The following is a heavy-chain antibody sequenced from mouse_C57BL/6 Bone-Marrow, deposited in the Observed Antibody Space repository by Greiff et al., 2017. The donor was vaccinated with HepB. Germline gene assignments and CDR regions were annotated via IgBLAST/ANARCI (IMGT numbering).Heavy chain of an antibody. V-gene: IGHV3-6*01. J-gene: IGHJ1*03. Sequence: EVQVVESGPGLVKPSQSLSLTCSVTGYSITSGYYWNWIRQFPGNKLEWMGYISYDGSNNYNPSLKNRISITRDTSKNQFFLKLNSVTTEDTATYYCARALNWYFDVWGTGTTVTVSS. CDR3: ARALNWYFDV. CDR2: ISYDGSN. CDR1: GYSITSGYY.